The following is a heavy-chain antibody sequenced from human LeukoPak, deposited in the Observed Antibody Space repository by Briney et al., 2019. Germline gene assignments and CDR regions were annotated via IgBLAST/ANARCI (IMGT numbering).Heavy chain of an antibody. CDR1: GFTFSTFA. D-gene: IGHD2/OR15-2a*01. V-gene: IGHV3-23*01. CDR2: VFPSGGEI. J-gene: IGHJ4*02. Sequence: GGSLRLSCEASGFTFSTFAMIWVRQPPGKGLEWVSSVFPSGGEIHYADSVRGRFTISRDNSKSTLSLQMNSLRAEDTAIYYCATYRQVLLPFESWGQGTLVTVSS. CDR3: ATYRQVLLPFES.